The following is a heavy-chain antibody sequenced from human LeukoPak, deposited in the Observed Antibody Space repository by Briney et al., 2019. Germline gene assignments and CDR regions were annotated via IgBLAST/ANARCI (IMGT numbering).Heavy chain of an antibody. CDR3: ARDLNYCATTSCSPGGY. V-gene: IGHV1-18*01. CDR2: ISGNNGHT. J-gene: IGHJ4*02. Sequence: ASVTVSCKASGYTFSTYGISWVRQVPGQGLEWMGWISGNNGHTNYAQSLQGRLTMTADTSTSTVYMELRSLRSDDTAVYYCARDLNYCATTSCSPGGYWGQGALVTVSS. D-gene: IGHD2-2*01. CDR1: GYTFSTYG.